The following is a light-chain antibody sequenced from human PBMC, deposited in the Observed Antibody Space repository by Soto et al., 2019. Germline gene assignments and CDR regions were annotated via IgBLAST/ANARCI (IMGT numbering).Light chain of an antibody. CDR2: GAS. CDR1: QSISSNY. Sequence: EIVLTQSPGTLSLSPGDRATLSCRASQSISSNYLAWYQQKPGQAPRLLIYGASTRATGIPDRFSGSGSGTDFTLTISRLEPEDFAVYHCQQYDDSMTFGQGTKVDI. CDR3: QQYDDSMT. J-gene: IGKJ1*01. V-gene: IGKV3-20*01.